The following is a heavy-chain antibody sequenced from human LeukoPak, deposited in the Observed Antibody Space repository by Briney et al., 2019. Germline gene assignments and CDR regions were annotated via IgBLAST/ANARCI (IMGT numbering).Heavy chain of an antibody. CDR1: GFTFSGYW. Sequence: GGSLRLSCAASGFTFSGYWMTWVRQAPGKGLEWVANINQDGSEKYYVDSVKGRFTISRDNAKNSLYLQMNSLRAEDTALYHCARGIAPGYYYYGMDVWGQGTTVTVSS. CDR3: ARGIAPGYYYYGMDV. CDR2: INQDGSEK. V-gene: IGHV3-7*03. D-gene: IGHD6-13*01. J-gene: IGHJ6*02.